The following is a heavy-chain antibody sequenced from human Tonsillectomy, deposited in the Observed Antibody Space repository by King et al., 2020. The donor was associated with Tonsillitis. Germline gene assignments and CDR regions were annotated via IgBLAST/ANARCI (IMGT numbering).Heavy chain of an antibody. CDR2: ISFEGSNK. Sequence: VQLVESGGGVVQPGRSLRLSCAASGFTFSSYAMHLVRQAPGKGLAWWTFISFEGSNKNYADSVKGRFTLSRDNSKNTMYLQLNSLRGADTAVYYCGRRDGALDYYYYGMDVWGQGTTVIVSS. V-gene: IGHV3-30*04. J-gene: IGHJ6*02. CDR1: GFTFSSYA. D-gene: IGHD4-17*01. CDR3: GRRDGALDYYYYGMDV.